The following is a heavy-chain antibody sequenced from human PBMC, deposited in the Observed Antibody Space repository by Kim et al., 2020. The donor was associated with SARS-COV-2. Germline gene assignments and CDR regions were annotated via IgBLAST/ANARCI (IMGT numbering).Heavy chain of an antibody. CDR1: GGTFSSYA. D-gene: IGHD3-22*01. J-gene: IGHJ4*02. Sequence: SVKVSCKASGGTFSSYAISWVRQAPGQGLEWMGGIIPIFGTANYAQRFQGRVTITADESTSTAYMELSSLRSEDTAVYYCTTPYYYDSSGYYLPENFDYWGQGTLVTVSS. CDR2: IIPIFGTA. CDR3: TTPYYYDSSGYYLPENFDY. V-gene: IGHV1-69*13.